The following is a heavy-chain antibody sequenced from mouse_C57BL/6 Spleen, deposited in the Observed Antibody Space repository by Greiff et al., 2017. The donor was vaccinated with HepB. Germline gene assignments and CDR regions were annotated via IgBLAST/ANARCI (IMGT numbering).Heavy chain of an antibody. CDR2: ISDGGSYT. Sequence: EVMLVESGGGLVKPGGSLKLSCAASGFTFSSYAMSWVRQTPEKRLEWVATISDGGSYTYYPDNVKGRFTISRDNAKNNLYLQMSHLKSEDTAMYYWSRTYYSGSSYGMDYWGQGTSVTVSS. V-gene: IGHV5-4*03. D-gene: IGHD1-1*01. J-gene: IGHJ4*01. CDR3: SRTYYSGSSYGMDY. CDR1: GFTFSSYA.